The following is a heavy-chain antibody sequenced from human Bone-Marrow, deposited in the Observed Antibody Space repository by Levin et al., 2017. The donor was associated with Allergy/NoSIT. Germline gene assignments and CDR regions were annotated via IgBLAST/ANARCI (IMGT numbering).Heavy chain of an antibody. CDR1: GFAFHSFA. V-gene: IGHV3-23*01. J-gene: IGHJ4*02. Sequence: PGGSLRLSCAASGFAFHSFAMSWVRQSPGKGLECVSTIGGRGDTTDYADSVRGRFTISRDNSKDTLFLQMNSLRVEDTALYYCAKQRGAYFDFWGQGILVTVSS. D-gene: IGHD1-26*01. CDR2: IGGRGDTT. CDR3: AKQRGAYFDF.